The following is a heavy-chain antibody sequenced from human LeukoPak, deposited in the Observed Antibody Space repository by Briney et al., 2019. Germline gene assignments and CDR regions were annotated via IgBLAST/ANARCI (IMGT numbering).Heavy chain of an antibody. D-gene: IGHD6-13*01. J-gene: IGHJ4*02. CDR3: ARGYKAAAGQDYFDY. CDR2: INPNSGGT. V-gene: IGHV1-2*02. CDR1: GYTFTGYY. Sequence: ASVKVSCKASGYTFTGYYMHWVRQAPGQGLEWMGWINPNSGGTNYAQKFQGRVTMTRDTSISTAYMELSSLRSEDTAVYYCARGYKAAAGQDYFDYWGQGTLVTVSS.